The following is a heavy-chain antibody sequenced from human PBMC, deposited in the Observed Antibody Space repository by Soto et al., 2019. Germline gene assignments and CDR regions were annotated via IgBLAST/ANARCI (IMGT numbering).Heavy chain of an antibody. J-gene: IGHJ4*02. V-gene: IGHV2-5*02. CDR1: GFSLSTSGVG. Sequence: QITLKESGPTLVKPTQTLTLTCTSSGFSLSTSGVGVGWIRQPPGKALEWLALIYWDDDKRYSPSLNTRLTITKDTSKNQVVLTMNNMDPVDTATYYCAHRRAPVAATDYWGQGTLVTVSS. D-gene: IGHD6-19*01. CDR2: IYWDDDK. CDR3: AHRRAPVAATDY.